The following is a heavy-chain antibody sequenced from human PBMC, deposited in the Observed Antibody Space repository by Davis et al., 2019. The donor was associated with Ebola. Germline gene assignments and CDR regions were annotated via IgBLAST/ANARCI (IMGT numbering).Heavy chain of an antibody. CDR3: ARGGYYGSGSYYPPYFDY. CDR1: GGSISSSSYY. CDR2: IYYSGST. V-gene: IGHV4-39*07. Sequence: SETLSLTCTVSGGSISSSSYYWGWIRQPPGKGLEWIGSIYYSGSTYYNPSLKSRVTISVDTSKNQFSLKLSSVTAADTAVYYCARGGYYGSGSYYPPYFDYWGQGTLVTVSS. D-gene: IGHD3-10*01. J-gene: IGHJ4*02.